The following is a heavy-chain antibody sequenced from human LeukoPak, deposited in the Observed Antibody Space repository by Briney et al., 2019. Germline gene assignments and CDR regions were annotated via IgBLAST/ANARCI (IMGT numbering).Heavy chain of an antibody. Sequence: SETLSLTCTVSGGSISSYYWSWIRQPPGKGLEWIGYIYYSGSTNYNPSLKSRVTISVDTSKNQFSLKLSSVTAADTAVYYCARAQPPAPGTYIGAFDIWGQGTMVTVSS. J-gene: IGHJ3*02. CDR1: GGSISSYY. CDR2: IYYSGST. CDR3: ARAQPPAPGTYIGAFDI. D-gene: IGHD2-2*01. V-gene: IGHV4-59*01.